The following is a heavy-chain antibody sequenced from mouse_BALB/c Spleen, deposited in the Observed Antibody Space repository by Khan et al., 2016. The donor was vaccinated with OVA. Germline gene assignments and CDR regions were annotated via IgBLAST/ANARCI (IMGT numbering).Heavy chain of an antibody. CDR3: ANGNYGWFAY. J-gene: IGHJ3*01. Sequence: EVELVECGGGLVKPGGSLKLSCEVSGFTFSSFAMSWVRQTPEKRLEWVATISSAGTYTYYPDSVKGRFTISRDNAKNTLYLQMNSLRSEDTAMYYCANGNYGWFAYWGQGTLVTVSA. CDR1: GFTFSSFA. D-gene: IGHD2-1*01. CDR2: ISSAGTYT. V-gene: IGHV5-9-1*01.